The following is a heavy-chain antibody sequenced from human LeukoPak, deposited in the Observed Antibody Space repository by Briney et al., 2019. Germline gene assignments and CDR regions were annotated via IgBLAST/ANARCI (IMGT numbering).Heavy chain of an antibody. CDR3: ARAHSGSYYDSGGYNFYYMDV. J-gene: IGHJ6*03. V-gene: IGHV3-53*01. CDR2: IYSGGST. D-gene: IGHD3-22*01. Sequence: GGSLRLSCAASGFTFSNYWMNWVHQAPGKGLEWVSVIYSGGSTYYADSVKGRFTISRDNSKNTLYLQMNSLRAEDTAVYYCARAHSGSYYDSGGYNFYYMDVWGRGTRVTVSS. CDR1: GFTFSNYW.